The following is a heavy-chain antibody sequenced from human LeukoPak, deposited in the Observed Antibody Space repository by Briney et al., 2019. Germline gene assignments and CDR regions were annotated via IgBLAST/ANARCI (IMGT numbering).Heavy chain of an antibody. CDR2: IYYSGST. Sequence: SETLSLTCTVSGGSISSYYWSWIRQPPGKGLEWIGYIYYSGSTNYNPSLKSRVIISVDTSKNQFSLKLSSVTAADTAIFYCARGNGGYAVYWGQGTLVTVSS. D-gene: IGHD5-12*01. CDR1: GGSISSYY. J-gene: IGHJ4*02. CDR3: ARGNGGYAVY. V-gene: IGHV4-59*01.